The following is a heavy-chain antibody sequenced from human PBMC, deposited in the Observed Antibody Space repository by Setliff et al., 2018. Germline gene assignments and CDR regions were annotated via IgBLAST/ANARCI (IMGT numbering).Heavy chain of an antibody. CDR1: GYSISSGYY. D-gene: IGHD3-9*01. CDR3: ASNILTGPYDAFDI. CDR2: IYHSGST. V-gene: IGHV4-38-2*02. J-gene: IGHJ3*02. Sequence: PSETLSLTCTVSGYSISSGYYWGWIRQPPGKGLEWIGSIYHSGSTYYNPSLKSRVTISVDTSKNQFSLKLSSVTAADTAVYYCASNILTGPYDAFDIWGRGTMVTVSS.